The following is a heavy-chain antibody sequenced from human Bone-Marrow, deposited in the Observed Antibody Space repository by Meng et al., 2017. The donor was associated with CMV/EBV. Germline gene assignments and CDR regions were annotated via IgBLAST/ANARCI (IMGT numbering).Heavy chain of an antibody. CDR2: IYHSGST. D-gene: IGHD2-2*01. V-gene: IGHV4-4*02. CDR1: SSTW. Sequence: SSTWWSRGRQPPGKGLEWIGEIYHSGSTNYNPSLKSRVTISVDKSKNQFSLKLSSVTAADTAVYYCARVERLYCSSTSCPTTYYFDYWGQGTLVTVSS. J-gene: IGHJ4*02. CDR3: ARVERLYCSSTSCPTTYYFDY.